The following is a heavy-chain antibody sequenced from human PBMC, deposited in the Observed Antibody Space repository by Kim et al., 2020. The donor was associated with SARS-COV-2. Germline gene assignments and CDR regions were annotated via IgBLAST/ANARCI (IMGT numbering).Heavy chain of an antibody. Sequence: KGRFTISRDNAKNSLYLQMNSLRAEDTAVYYCARWGHYYDSSGYYPDAFDIWGQGTMVTVSS. J-gene: IGHJ3*02. V-gene: IGHV3-11*06. D-gene: IGHD3-22*01. CDR3: ARWGHYYDSSGYYPDAFDI.